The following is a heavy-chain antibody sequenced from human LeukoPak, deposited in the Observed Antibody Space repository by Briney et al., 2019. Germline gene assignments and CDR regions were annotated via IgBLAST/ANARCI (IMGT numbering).Heavy chain of an antibody. CDR1: GGSISSSNW. D-gene: IGHD4-17*01. J-gene: IGHJ5*02. Sequence: PSETLSLTCAVSGGSISSSNWWSWVRQPPGKGLEWMGEIYHSGSTNYNPSLKSRVTISVDTSKNPFSLKLSSVTAAAPAVYYCARIYGDYQPFDPWGQGTLVTVSS. V-gene: IGHV4-4*02. CDR2: IYHSGST. CDR3: ARIYGDYQPFDP.